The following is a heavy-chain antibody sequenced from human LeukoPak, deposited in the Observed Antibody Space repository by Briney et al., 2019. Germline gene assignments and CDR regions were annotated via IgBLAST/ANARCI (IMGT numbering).Heavy chain of an antibody. V-gene: IGHV4-34*01. D-gene: IGHD3-9*01. CDR2: INHSGST. Sequence: PSETLSLTCAVYGGSFSAYYWSWIRQPPGKGLEWIGEINHSGSTNYNPSLKSRVTISVDTSKNQFSLKLSSVTAADTAVYYCARGRYYDILRTLDYWGQGTLVTVSS. J-gene: IGHJ4*02. CDR1: GGSFSAYY. CDR3: ARGRYYDILRTLDY.